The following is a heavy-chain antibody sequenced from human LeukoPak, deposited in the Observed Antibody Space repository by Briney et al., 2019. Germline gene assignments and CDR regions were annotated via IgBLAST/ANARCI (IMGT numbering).Heavy chain of an antibody. Sequence: PSETLSLTCAVYGGSFSGYYWRRIRQTPGKGLEWIGEINHSGSTNDNPSLKSRVTMSVDTSQNQISLMLSSVTAADTAVYYCARRAGAGIVPASLDYWGQGTLVTVSS. D-gene: IGHD2-2*01. J-gene: IGHJ4*02. CDR1: GGSFSGYY. CDR2: INHSGST. CDR3: ARRAGAGIVPASLDY. V-gene: IGHV4-34*01.